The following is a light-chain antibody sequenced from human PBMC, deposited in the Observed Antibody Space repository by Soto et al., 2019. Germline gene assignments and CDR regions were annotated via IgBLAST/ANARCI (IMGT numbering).Light chain of an antibody. CDR2: DAS. J-gene: IGKJ1*01. CDR3: QQYNSYPWT. V-gene: IGKV1-5*01. Sequence: DIQMTQSPSTLSGSVGDRVTITCRASQTISSWLAWYQQKPGKAPRLLIHDASSLESGVPARFSGSGSGTEFTLTISSLHPDDFATYYCQQYNSYPWTFGQGTKVDIK. CDR1: QTISSW.